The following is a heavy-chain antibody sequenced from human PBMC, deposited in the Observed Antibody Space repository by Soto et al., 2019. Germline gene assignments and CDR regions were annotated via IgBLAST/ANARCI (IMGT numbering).Heavy chain of an antibody. J-gene: IGHJ6*02. D-gene: IGHD2-2*01. V-gene: IGHV1-18*01. CDR3: ARIADCSTTSCSFPSRFHVRGYYYYYVLDF. CDR1: GYTFTSYG. Sequence: ASGKVSCKASGYTFTSYGISWVRQAHGQELEWVGWISTYNGNSNYAQKYQGRVTMTTDTSTSTAYMELSSLRSDDTAVYYCARIADCSTTSCSFPSRFHVRGYYYYYVLDFWVQGTTVTVSS. CDR2: ISTYNGNS.